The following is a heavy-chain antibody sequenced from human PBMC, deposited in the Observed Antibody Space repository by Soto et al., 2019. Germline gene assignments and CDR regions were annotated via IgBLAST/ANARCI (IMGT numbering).Heavy chain of an antibody. V-gene: IGHV4-39*01. CDR1: GGSISSSSYY. Sequence: SETLSLTCTVSGGSISSSSYYWGWIRQPPGKGLEWIGSIYYSGSTYYNPSLKSGVTISVDTSKNQFSLKLSSVTAADTAVYYCAGYCSSTSCYDGGVDAFDIWGQGTMVTVSS. J-gene: IGHJ3*02. CDR2: IYYSGST. CDR3: AGYCSSTSCYDGGVDAFDI. D-gene: IGHD2-2*01.